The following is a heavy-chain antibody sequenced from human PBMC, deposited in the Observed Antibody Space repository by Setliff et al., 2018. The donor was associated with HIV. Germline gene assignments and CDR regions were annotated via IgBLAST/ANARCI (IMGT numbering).Heavy chain of an antibody. Sequence: GGSLRLSCAASGFTVSSNYMSWVRQAPGKGLEWVSVIYSGGSTYYADSVKGRFTISRDNSKNTLYLQMNSLRAEDTAVYYCARAGGSLTGNAFDIWGQGTMVTVS. CDR2: IYSGGST. V-gene: IGHV3-53*01. CDR1: GFTVSSNY. J-gene: IGHJ3*02. D-gene: IGHD2-15*01. CDR3: ARAGGSLTGNAFDI.